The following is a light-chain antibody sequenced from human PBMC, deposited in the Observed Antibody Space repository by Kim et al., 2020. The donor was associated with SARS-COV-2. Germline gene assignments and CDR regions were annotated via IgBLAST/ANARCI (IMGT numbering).Light chain of an antibody. CDR1: SSNIGARND. CDR2: ANS. Sequence: QPVLTQPPSVSGAPGQRVTISCTGNSSNIGARNDVHWYQQLPGTAPKLLIFANSNRPSGVPDRFSGSESGTSASLAITGLQAEDEADYYCQSYDSSLSASVFGGGTQLTVL. V-gene: IGLV1-40*01. J-gene: IGLJ2*01. CDR3: QSYDSSLSASV.